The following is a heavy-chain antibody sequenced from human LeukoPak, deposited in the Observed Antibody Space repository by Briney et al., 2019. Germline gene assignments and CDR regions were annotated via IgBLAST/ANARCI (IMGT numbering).Heavy chain of an antibody. CDR1: GFTFSSYA. D-gene: IGHD4-17*01. CDR2: ISASGGGT. Sequence: GRSLRLSCAASGFTFSSYAMSWVRQAPGKGLEWVSSISASGGGTYYAGSMKGRFTISRDSSKNTLYLQMNSLRAEDTAIYYCAKNLESYGDSATDYWGQGTLVTVSS. CDR3: AKNLESYGDSATDY. V-gene: IGHV3-23*01. J-gene: IGHJ4*02.